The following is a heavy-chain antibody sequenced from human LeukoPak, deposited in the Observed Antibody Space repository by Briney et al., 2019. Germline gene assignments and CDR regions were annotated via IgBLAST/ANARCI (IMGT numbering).Heavy chain of an antibody. V-gene: IGHV3-23*01. CDR1: GFTFSSYA. CDR3: AKDLGGYCSGGSCYPILDY. D-gene: IGHD2-15*01. CDR2: ISGSGGST. J-gene: IGHJ4*02. Sequence: GGSLRLSCAASGFTFSSYAMSWVRQAPGKGLEWVSAISGSGGSTYYADSVKGRFTISRDNSKNTLYLQMNSLRAEDTAVYYCAKDLGGYCSGGSCYPILDYWGQGTLVTVPS.